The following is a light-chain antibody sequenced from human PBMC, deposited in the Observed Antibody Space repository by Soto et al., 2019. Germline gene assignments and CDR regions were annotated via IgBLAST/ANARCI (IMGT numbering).Light chain of an antibody. J-gene: IGKJ4*01. V-gene: IGKV1-5*03. CDR1: QSISSW. CDR3: QQYYSYST. Sequence: DIQMTQSPSTLSASVGDRVTITCRASQSISSWLAWYQQKPGKAPKVLIYQASSLTSGVPSRFSGSGSGTEFTLTISSLQPDDFATYYCQQYYSYSTFGGGTKVEIK. CDR2: QAS.